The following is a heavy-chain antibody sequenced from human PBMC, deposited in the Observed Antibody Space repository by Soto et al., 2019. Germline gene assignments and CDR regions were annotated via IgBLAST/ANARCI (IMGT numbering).Heavy chain of an antibody. CDR3: ARDNLIGGGLVTDY. V-gene: IGHV4-59*01. CDR1: GGSISSYY. J-gene: IGHJ4*02. Sequence: LSLTCTVSGGSISSYYWSWIRQPPGKGLEWIGYIYYSGSTNYNPSLKSRVTISVDTSKNQFSLKLSSVTAADTAVYYCARDNLIGGGLVTDYWGQGTLVTVSS. D-gene: IGHD2-21*02. CDR2: IYYSGST.